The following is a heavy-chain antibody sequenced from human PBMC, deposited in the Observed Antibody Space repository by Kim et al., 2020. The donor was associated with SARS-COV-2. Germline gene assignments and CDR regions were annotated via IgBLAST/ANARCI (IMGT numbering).Heavy chain of an antibody. CDR2: ISSSSSYI. CDR1: GFTFSSYS. Sequence: GGSLRLSCAASGFTFSSYSMNWVRQAPGKGLEWVSSISSSSSYIYYADSVKGRFTISRDNAKNSLYLQMNSLRAEDTAVYYCARTSGDSSGYYLTEYFQHWGQGTLVTVSS. D-gene: IGHD3-22*01. J-gene: IGHJ1*01. CDR3: ARTSGDSSGYYLTEYFQH. V-gene: IGHV3-21*01.